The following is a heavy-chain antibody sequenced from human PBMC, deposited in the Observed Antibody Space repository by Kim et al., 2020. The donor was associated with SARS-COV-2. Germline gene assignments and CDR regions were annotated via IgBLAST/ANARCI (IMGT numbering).Heavy chain of an antibody. CDR2: IYYSGST. CDR1: GGSISSGGYY. D-gene: IGHD3-10*01. CDR3: ARDPYYYGSGSLTELYGMDV. V-gene: IGHV4-31*03. Sequence: SETLSLTCTVSGGSISSGGYYWSWIRQHPGKGLEWIGYIYYSGSTYYNPSLKSRVTISVDTSKNQFSLKLSSVTAADTAVYYCARDPYYYGSGSLTELYGMDVWGQGTTVTVSS. J-gene: IGHJ6*02.